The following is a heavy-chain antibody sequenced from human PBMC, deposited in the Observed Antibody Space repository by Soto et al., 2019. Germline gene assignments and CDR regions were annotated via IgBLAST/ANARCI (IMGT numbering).Heavy chain of an antibody. CDR3: VREPWRLSVTWYDY. D-gene: IGHD6-13*01. Sequence: PGGSLRLSCAASKFSFNNYWMHWVRQVPGKGPAWVSRINHDGSKTEYADSVKGRFTISRDNTNNTLYLQMDSLRVEDTAMYYCVREPWRLSVTWYDYWGQGTLVTVSS. J-gene: IGHJ4*02. CDR2: INHDGSKT. V-gene: IGHV3-74*01. CDR1: KFSFNNYW.